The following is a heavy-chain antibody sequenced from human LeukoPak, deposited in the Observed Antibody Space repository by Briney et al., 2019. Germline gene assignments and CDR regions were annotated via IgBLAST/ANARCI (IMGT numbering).Heavy chain of an antibody. J-gene: IGHJ6*03. Sequence: SETLSLTCTVSGGSISSSSYYWGWIRQPPGKGLEWIGSIYYSGSTYYNPSLKSRVTISVDTSKNQFSLKLSSVTAADTAVYYCARAGARGYDWDYYYMDVWGKGTTVTVSS. CDR2: IYYSGST. D-gene: IGHD5-12*01. CDR1: GGSISSSSYY. V-gene: IGHV4-39*01. CDR3: ARAGARGYDWDYYYMDV.